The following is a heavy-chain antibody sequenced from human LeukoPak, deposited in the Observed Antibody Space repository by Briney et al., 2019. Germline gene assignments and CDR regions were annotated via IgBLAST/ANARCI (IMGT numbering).Heavy chain of an antibody. Sequence: GGSLRLSCAASGFTFSDAWMSWVRQAPGKGLEWVGRIKSKTDSGTTDYAAPVKGRFTISRDDSKNTLYLQMNSLKTEDTAVYYCTTDLPNLTVAAPDYWGQGTLVTVSS. CDR2: IKSKTDSGTT. J-gene: IGHJ4*02. CDR3: TTDLPNLTVAAPDY. CDR1: GFTFSDAW. D-gene: IGHD6-19*01. V-gene: IGHV3-15*01.